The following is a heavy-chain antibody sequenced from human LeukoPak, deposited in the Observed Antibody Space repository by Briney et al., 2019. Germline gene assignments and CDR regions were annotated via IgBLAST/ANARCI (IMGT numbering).Heavy chain of an antibody. Sequence: GASVKVSCKAAGYTFTGYYMHWVRPAPGQGLEWMGWINPNSGGTNYPQKFQGRVTMTRDTSISTAYMELSRLRSDDTAVYYCAWSGSHYYFDYWGQGTLVTVSS. CDR3: AWSGSHYYFDY. V-gene: IGHV1-2*02. J-gene: IGHJ4*02. D-gene: IGHD1-26*01. CDR2: INPNSGGT. CDR1: GYTFTGYY.